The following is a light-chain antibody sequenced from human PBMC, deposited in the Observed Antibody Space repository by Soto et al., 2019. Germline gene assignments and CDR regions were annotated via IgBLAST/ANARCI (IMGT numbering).Light chain of an antibody. J-gene: IGLJ3*02. CDR3: GSYTSSSSWV. CDR2: DVS. V-gene: IGLV2-14*03. Sequence: QSARTQPASVSGSPGQSITVSCTGSSSGVGTYNSVSWYQQHPGKAPKLIIYDVSNRPSGVSNRFSGTKSGNTASLTISGLQTEDEADYYCGSYTSSSSWVFGGGTQLTVL. CDR1: SSGVGTYNS.